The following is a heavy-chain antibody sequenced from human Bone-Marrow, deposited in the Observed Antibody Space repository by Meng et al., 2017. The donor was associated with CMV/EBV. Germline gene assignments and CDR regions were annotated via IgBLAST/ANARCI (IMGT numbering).Heavy chain of an antibody. D-gene: IGHD5-12*01. V-gene: IGHV1-2*02. CDR2: INPNSGGT. J-gene: IGHJ4*02. CDR3: ARVGLVATWAGFWY. Sequence: ASVKVSCKASGYTFTGYYMHWVRQAPGQGLEWMGWINPNSGGTNYAQKFQGRVTMTRDTSTSTAYMELSRLRSDDTAVYYCARVGLVATWAGFWYWGQGTLVTVSS. CDR1: GYTFTGYY.